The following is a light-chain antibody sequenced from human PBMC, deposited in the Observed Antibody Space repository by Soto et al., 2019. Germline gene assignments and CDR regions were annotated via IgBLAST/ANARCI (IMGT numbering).Light chain of an antibody. CDR3: SSYSSTSTLVV. CDR1: SSDIGGYNY. J-gene: IGLJ1*01. CDR2: RVS. Sequence: QSVLTQPASVSGSLGQSITISCTGTSSDIGGYNYVSWYQQCPGKAPKLMIYRVSNRPSGVSNRFSGSKSGDTASLTISGLQAEDXADYHCSSYSSTSTLVVFGTGTKVTVL. V-gene: IGLV2-14*01.